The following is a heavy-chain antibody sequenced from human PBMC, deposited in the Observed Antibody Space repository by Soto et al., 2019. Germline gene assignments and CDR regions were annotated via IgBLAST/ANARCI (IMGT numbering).Heavy chain of an antibody. Sequence: ASVKVSCKASGYTFTGYYMHWVRQAPGQGLEWMGWINPNSGGTNYAQKFQGWVTMTRDTSISTAYMELSRLRSDDTAVYYCARDRTGITMVREYGMDVWGQGTTVTVSS. CDR3: ARDRTGITMVREYGMDV. CDR2: INPNSGGT. D-gene: IGHD3-10*01. CDR1: GYTFTGYY. J-gene: IGHJ6*02. V-gene: IGHV1-2*04.